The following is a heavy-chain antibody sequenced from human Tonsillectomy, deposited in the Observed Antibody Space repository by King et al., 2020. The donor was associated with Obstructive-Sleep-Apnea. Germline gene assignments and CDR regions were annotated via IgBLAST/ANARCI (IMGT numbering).Heavy chain of an antibody. Sequence: HVQLVESGGGVVQPGRSLRLSCAASGFPFSSYGIHWVRQAPGKGLEWVAVISYDGSNKYYADSVKGRFTISRDNSKNTLYLQMNSLRAEDTAVYYCAKERVVYGDYGSYYYYGMDVWTQGTTVTVSS. J-gene: IGHJ6*02. D-gene: IGHD4-17*01. CDR3: AKERVVYGDYGSYYYYGMDV. CDR2: ISYDGSNK. V-gene: IGHV3-30*18. CDR1: GFPFSSYG.